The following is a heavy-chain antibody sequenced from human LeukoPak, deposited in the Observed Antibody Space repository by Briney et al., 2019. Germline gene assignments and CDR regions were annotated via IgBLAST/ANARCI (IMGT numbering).Heavy chain of an antibody. D-gene: IGHD3-10*01. CDR3: ARVLSGRGSLYYYYYYMDV. Sequence: GRSLRLSCAASGFTFSSYEMNWVRQAPGKWLEWVSYISSSSSTIYYADSVKGRFTISRDNAKNSLYLQMNSLRAEDTAVYYCARVLSGRGSLYYYYYYMDVWGKGTTVTVSS. V-gene: IGHV3-48*03. CDR1: GFTFSSYE. J-gene: IGHJ6*03. CDR2: ISSSSSTI.